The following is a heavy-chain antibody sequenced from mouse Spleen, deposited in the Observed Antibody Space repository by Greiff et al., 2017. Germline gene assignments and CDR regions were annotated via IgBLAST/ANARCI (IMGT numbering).Heavy chain of an antibody. CDR1: GYTFTDYE. CDR3: TRGLRHDY. CDR2: IDPETGGT. Sequence: LVESGAELVRPGASVTLSCKASGYTFTDYEMHWVKQTPVHGLEWIGAIDPETGGTAYNQKFKGKAILTADKSSSTAYMELRSLTSEDSAVYYCTRGLRHDYWGQGTTLTVSS. D-gene: IGHD2-2*01. J-gene: IGHJ2*01. V-gene: IGHV1-15*01.